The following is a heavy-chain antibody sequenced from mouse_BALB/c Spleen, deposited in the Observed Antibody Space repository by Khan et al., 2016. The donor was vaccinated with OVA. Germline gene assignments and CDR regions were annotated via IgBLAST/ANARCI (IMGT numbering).Heavy chain of an antibody. Sequence: VQLKESGAELVKPGASVKLSCTASGFNIKDTYIHWVKQRPEQGLEWIGRIDPANGNSKYDPRFQGKATLTADTSSNTAYLQLSSLTSEDAAVYYCTRPIDYDDAMDYWGQGTSVTVSA. CDR2: IDPANGNS. V-gene: IGHV14-3*02. CDR1: GFNIKDTY. CDR3: TRPIDYDDAMDY. D-gene: IGHD2-4*01. J-gene: IGHJ4*01.